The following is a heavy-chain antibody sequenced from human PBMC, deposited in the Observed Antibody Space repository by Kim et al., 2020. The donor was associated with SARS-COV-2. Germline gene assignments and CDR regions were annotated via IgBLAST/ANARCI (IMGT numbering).Heavy chain of an antibody. J-gene: IGHJ6*03. D-gene: IGHD3-10*01. V-gene: IGHV3-48*03. CDR3: ARGSRSSGYYLDV. CDR1: GFTFRNYE. CDR2: ISTSSENII. Sequence: GGSPRLSCATSGFTFRNYEMTWVRQAPGKGLEWVSHISTSSENIIYYGDSVKGRFTISRDDSKNSVYLHLNSLRDEDTAVYYCARGSRSSGYYLDVWGNGTTVTVSS.